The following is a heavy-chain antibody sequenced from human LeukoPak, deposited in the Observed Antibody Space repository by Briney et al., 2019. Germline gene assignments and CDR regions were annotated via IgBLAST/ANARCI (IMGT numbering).Heavy chain of an antibody. CDR3: VRDRGDGRNYYFGTDV. CDR2: IRVDESST. J-gene: IGHJ6*02. D-gene: IGHD3-16*01. CDR1: GFTFSSYA. Sequence: GGSLRLSCAASGFTFSSYAMSWVRQAPGKGLVWVSRIRVDESSTNYADSVKGRFTISRDNAKNTLYLQMNSLRAEDTAVYYCVRDRGDGRNYYFGTDVWGQGTTVIVSS. V-gene: IGHV3-74*01.